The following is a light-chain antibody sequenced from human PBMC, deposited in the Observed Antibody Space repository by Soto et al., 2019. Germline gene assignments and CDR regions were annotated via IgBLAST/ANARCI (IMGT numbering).Light chain of an antibody. V-gene: IGLV2-23*02. Sequence: QSALTQPASVSGSPGQSITISCTGTSNDVGIYGVVSWYQQRPGKAPKLIIFEVNKRPSGVSNRFSGSKSGNTASLTISGVQAEDEADYYCCSYAGSSSYVFGTGTKVTVL. CDR3: CSYAGSSSYV. CDR1: SNDVGIYGV. J-gene: IGLJ1*01. CDR2: EVN.